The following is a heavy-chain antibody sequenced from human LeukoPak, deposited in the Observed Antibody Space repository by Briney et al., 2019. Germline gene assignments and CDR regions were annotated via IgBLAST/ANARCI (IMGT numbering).Heavy chain of an antibody. CDR1: GGSISSSY. CDR2: IYYSGSI. Sequence: PSETLSLTCTVSGGSISSSYWSWIRQPPGKGLEWIGYIYYSGSINYNPSLKSRVTISVDTSKNQFSLKMSSVTAADTAVYYCARLRGGGNGMDVWGPGTTVTVSS. CDR3: ARLRGGGNGMDV. V-gene: IGHV4-59*08. D-gene: IGHD3-16*01. J-gene: IGHJ6*02.